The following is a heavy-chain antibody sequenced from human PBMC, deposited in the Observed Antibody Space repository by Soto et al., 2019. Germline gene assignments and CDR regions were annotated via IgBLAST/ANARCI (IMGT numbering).Heavy chain of an antibody. CDR2: LYSGGAT. V-gene: IGHV3-53*01. CDR3: ARAGMWFGQLY. Sequence: GGSLRLSCVVSGFAASAYYTSWVRQAPGKGLEWVSTLYSGGATFYADSVKGRFTVSGDNSKNTLYLQMNSLRAEDTAVYYCARAGMWFGQLYWGQGSLVTVSS. CDR1: GFAASAYY. J-gene: IGHJ4*02. D-gene: IGHD3-10*01.